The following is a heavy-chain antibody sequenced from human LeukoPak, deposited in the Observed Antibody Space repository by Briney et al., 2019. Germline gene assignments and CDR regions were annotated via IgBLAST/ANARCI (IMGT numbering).Heavy chain of an antibody. CDR1: RFTFLNYA. CDR3: ARGYYHFDGGGYFDM. V-gene: IGHV3-30*14. Sequence: GGSLGLSCAASRFTFLNYAVNWVRQAPGKGLEWVAIISYDGRNEYYAESVEGRFTISRDTSRNMISLQMNSLRPEDTAVYYCARGYYHFDGGGYFDMWGQGTLVTVSS. D-gene: IGHD3-22*01. CDR2: ISYDGRNE. J-gene: IGHJ4*02.